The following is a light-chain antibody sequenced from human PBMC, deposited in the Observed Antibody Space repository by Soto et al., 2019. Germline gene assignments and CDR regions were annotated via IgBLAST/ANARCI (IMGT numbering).Light chain of an antibody. J-gene: IGKJ1*01. CDR2: AAS. CDR3: LQDYNYPPT. CDR1: QDIGND. V-gene: IGKV1-6*01. Sequence: ATQMTQSPSSLSASVGDRVTITCRASQDIGNDLGWYQQKPGKAPNLRIYAASSLQSGVPSRFSGSGSGTDFTLTISSLQPEDCATYYCLQDYNYPPTFGPGTRVEIK.